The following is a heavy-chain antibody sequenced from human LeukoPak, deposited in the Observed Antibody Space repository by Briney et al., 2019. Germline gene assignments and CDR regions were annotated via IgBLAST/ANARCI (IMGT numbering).Heavy chain of an antibody. J-gene: IGHJ4*02. D-gene: IGHD1-26*01. Sequence: SETLSLTCAVYGGSFSGDFWSWIRQSPGKGLGWIGEINHGGSTTYNPSLKNRVTISVDTPKNQFSLKLSSVTAADTAVYHCASLRERSYYARGFDYWGRGTLVTVSS. CDR3: ASLRERSYYARGFDY. CDR1: GGSFSGDF. V-gene: IGHV4-34*01. CDR2: INHGGST.